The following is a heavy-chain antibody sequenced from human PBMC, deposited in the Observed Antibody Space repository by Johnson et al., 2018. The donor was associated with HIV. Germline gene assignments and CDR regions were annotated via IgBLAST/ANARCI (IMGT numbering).Heavy chain of an antibody. CDR3: AKEGSSGWYFGDAFDI. D-gene: IGHD6-19*01. CDR1: GFTFDDYG. CDR2: ISYDGSNK. V-gene: IGHV3-30*18. Sequence: VQLVESGGGVARPGGSLRLSCAASGFTFDDYGMSWVRQAPGKGLEWVAVISYDGSNKYYADSVKGRFTISRDNSKNTLYLQMKRRRAEDRAFYYCAKEGSSGWYFGDAFDIWGQGTMVTVSS. J-gene: IGHJ3*02.